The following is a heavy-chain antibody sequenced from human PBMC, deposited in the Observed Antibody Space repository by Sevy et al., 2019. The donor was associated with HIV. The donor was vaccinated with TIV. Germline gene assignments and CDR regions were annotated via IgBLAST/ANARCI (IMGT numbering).Heavy chain of an antibody. CDR2: KYHSGST. D-gene: IGHD6-13*01. V-gene: IGHV4-38-2*01. CDR3: AGGYSSSPPASMDV. Sequence: SETLSLTCAVSGYSISSGYYWGWIRQPPGKGLEWIGSKYHSGSTYYNPSLKSRVTISVDTSKNQFSLKLSSVTAADTAVYYCAGGYSSSPPASMDVWGKGTTVTVSS. CDR1: GYSISSGYY. J-gene: IGHJ6*04.